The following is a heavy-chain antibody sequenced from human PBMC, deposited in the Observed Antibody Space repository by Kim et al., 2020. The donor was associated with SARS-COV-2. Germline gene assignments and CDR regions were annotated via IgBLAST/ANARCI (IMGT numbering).Heavy chain of an antibody. V-gene: IGHV3-21*01. Sequence: GGSLRLSCAASGFTFSSYSMNWVRQAPGKGLEWVSSISSSSSYIYYADSVKGRFTISRDNAKNSLYLQMNSLRAEDTAVYYCARMWVLSLGAFDIWGQGTMVTVSS. CDR1: GFTFSSYS. J-gene: IGHJ3*02. CDR3: ARMWVLSLGAFDI. CDR2: ISSSSSYI. D-gene: IGHD1-26*01.